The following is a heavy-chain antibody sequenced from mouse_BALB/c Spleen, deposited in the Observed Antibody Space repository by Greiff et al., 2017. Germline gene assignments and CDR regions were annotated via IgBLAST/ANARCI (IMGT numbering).Heavy chain of an antibody. J-gene: IGHJ3*01. CDR1: GFNIKDTY. V-gene: IGHV14-3*02. Sequence: EVQLHQSGAELVKPGASVKLSCTASGFNIKDTYMHWVKQRPEQGLEWIGRIDPANGNTKYDPKFQGKATITADTSSNTAYLQLSSLTSEDTAVYYCAPIYFFAYGGQGTRDTVSA. D-gene: IGHD2-3*01. CDR3: APIYFFAY. CDR2: IDPANGNT.